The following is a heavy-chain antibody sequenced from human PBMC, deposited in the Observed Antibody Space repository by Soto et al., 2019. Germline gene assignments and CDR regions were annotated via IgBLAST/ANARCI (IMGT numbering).Heavy chain of an antibody. D-gene: IGHD6-13*01. Sequence: GGSLRLSCAASGFTFRSYVMSWVRQAPGKGLEWVSGLSGSGDYADSVKGRFTMSRDHAENSLYLQMNSLRDEDTAVYYCAREGYPIDYWGQGTLVTVSS. J-gene: IGHJ4*02. CDR2: LSGSG. CDR3: AREGYPIDY. CDR1: GFTFRSYV. V-gene: IGHV3-23*01.